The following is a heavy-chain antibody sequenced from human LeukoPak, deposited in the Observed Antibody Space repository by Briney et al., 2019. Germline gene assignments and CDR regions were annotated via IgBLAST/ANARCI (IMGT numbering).Heavy chain of an antibody. D-gene: IGHD1-14*01. CDR1: GGSISSSSYY. CDR2: IYYSGST. J-gene: IGHJ5*02. V-gene: IGHV4-39*07. Sequence: SETLSLTCTVSGGSISSSSYYWGWIRQPPGKGLEWIGTIYYSGSTYYNPSLKSRVTISVDTSKNQFSLKLSSVTAADTAVYYCARGRKTGPPANWFDPWGQGTLVTVSS. CDR3: ARGRKTGPPANWFDP.